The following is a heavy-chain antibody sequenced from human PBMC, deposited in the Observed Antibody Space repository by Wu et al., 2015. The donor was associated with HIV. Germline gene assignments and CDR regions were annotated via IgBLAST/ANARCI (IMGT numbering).Heavy chain of an antibody. CDR3: ASMVCSSTSCYASSWFDP. CDR1: GGTFSSYA. V-gene: IGHV1-69*13. CDR2: IIPIFGTA. D-gene: IGHD2-2*01. Sequence: QVQLVQSGAEVKKPGSSVKVSCKASGGTFSSYAISWVRQAPGQGLEWMGRIIPIFGTANYAQKFQGRVTITADESTSTAYMELSSLRSEDTAVYYCASMVCSSTSCYASSWFDPWGQGTLVTVPS. J-gene: IGHJ5*02.